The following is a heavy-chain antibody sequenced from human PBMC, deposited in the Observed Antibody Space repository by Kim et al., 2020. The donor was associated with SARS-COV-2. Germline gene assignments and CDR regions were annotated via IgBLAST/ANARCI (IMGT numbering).Heavy chain of an antibody. CDR2: ISGSGGST. V-gene: IGHV3-23*01. CDR3: AKDRFSGGHYGDY. Sequence: GGSLGLSCAASGFTFSSYAMSWVRQAPGKGLEWVSAISGSGGSTYYADSVKGRFTISRDNSKNTLYLQMNSLKAEDTAVYYCAKDRFSGGHYGDYWGQGTLVTVSS. D-gene: IGHD3-10*01. CDR1: GFTFSSYA. J-gene: IGHJ4*02.